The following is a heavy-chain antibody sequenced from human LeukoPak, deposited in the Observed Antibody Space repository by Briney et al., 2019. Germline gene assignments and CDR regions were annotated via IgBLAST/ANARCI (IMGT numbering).Heavy chain of an antibody. CDR3: ARDHPLGYCSGGSCPPYFDY. CDR1: GGSISSYY. D-gene: IGHD2-15*01. CDR2: IYYSGST. Sequence: SETLSLTCTVSGGSISSYYWSWIRQPPGKGLEWIGYIYYSGSTNYNPSLKSRVTISVDTSKNQFSLKLSSVTAADTAVYYCARDHPLGYCSGGSCPPYFDYWGQGTLVTVSS. J-gene: IGHJ4*02. V-gene: IGHV4-59*12.